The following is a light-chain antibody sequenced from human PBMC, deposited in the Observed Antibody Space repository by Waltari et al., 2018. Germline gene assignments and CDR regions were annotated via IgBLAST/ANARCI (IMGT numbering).Light chain of an antibody. Sequence: DIVMTQSPDSLTLSLGERATIPCRSNQNFFHSSKNKDLLAWYQHKPGQPPRLLISWASVREPGVPDRFTGSGSGTDFTLNIASLQAEDVAIYYCQQYSSAVSFGGGTKV. CDR3: QQYSSAVS. J-gene: IGKJ4*01. CDR1: QNFFHSSKNKDL. V-gene: IGKV4-1*01. CDR2: WAS.